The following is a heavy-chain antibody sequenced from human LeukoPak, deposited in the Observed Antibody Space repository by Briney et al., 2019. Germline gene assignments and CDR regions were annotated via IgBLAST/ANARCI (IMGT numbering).Heavy chain of an antibody. D-gene: IGHD2-15*01. Sequence: SETLSLTCTVSGGSISSYYWSWIRQPPGKGLEWIGYIYYSGSTNYNPSLKSRVTISVDTSKNQFSLKLSSVTAADTAVYYCARHRRYCSGGSCYGFFDYWGQGTLVTVSS. CDR1: GGSISSYY. CDR3: ARHRRYCSGGSCYGFFDY. J-gene: IGHJ4*02. V-gene: IGHV4-59*08. CDR2: IYYSGST.